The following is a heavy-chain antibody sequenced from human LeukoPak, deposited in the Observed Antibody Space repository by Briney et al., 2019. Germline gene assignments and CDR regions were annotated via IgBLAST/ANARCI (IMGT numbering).Heavy chain of an antibody. CDR2: IIPIFGTA. V-gene: IGHV1-69*01. Sequence: GSSVKVSCKASGGTFSSYAISWVRQAPGQGLEWMGGIIPIFGTANYAQKFQGRVTITADESTSTAYMELSSLRSEDTAVYYCSRGDSSGYYYSYYYGMGVWGQGTTVTVSS. CDR3: SRGDSSGYYYSYYYGMGV. CDR1: GGTFSSYA. D-gene: IGHD3-22*01. J-gene: IGHJ6*02.